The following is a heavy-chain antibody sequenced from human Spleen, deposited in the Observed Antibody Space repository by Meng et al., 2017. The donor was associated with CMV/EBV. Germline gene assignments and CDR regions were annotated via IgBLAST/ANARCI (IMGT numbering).Heavy chain of an antibody. V-gene: IGHV1-2*02. CDR2: INPHSGTT. D-gene: IGHD3-16*01. CDR1: GYIFTGYY. Sequence: ASVQVSCKASGYIFTGYYMHWVRQAPGQGLEWMGWINPHSGTTKCAQHFQGRVTLTRDTSINTAYMELSSLTSDDTAMYYCARGDGGIDYWGQGTLVTVSS. CDR3: ARGDGGIDY. J-gene: IGHJ4*02.